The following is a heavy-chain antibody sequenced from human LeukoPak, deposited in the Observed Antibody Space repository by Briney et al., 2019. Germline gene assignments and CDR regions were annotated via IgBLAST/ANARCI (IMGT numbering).Heavy chain of an antibody. V-gene: IGHV1-69*13. CDR1: GGTFSSYA. CDR3: AMRAGFGELFNYYGMDV. D-gene: IGHD3-10*01. CDR2: IIPIFGTA. J-gene: IGHJ6*02. Sequence: GASVKVSCKASGGTFSSYAISWVRQAPGQGLEWMGGIIPIFGTANYAQKFQGRVTITADESTSTAYMELSSLRSEDTAVYYCAMRAGFGELFNYYGMDVWGQGTTVTVSS.